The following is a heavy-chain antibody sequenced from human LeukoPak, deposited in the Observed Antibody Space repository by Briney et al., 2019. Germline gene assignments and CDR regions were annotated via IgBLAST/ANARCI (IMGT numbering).Heavy chain of an antibody. D-gene: IGHD5-18*01. CDR1: GFTFSSYS. V-gene: IGHV3-21*04. Sequence: GGSLRLSCAASGFTFSSYSINWVRQAPGRGLEWVSSISSSSSYIYYADSVKGRFTISRDNSKNTLYLQMNSLRAEDTAVYYYTRVYYTATGIAGGVLFDYWGQGTLVTVSS. J-gene: IGHJ4*02. CDR2: ISSSSSYI. CDR3: TRVYYTATGIAGGVLFDY.